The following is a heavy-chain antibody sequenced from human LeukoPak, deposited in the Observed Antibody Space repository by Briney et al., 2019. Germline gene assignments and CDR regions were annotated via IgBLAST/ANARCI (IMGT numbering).Heavy chain of an antibody. CDR3: ARAPSEIGGYYPEYFRH. CDR2: IKSDGST. Sequence: GGSLRLSCPAAAFTFSSYWMHWVRQPPGKGLVWVSRIKSDGSTNYADSVKGRFTISRDNAKKTVSLQMNSLRAEETGVYYCARAPSEIGGYYPEYFRHWGQGTLVTVSS. CDR1: AFTFSSYW. V-gene: IGHV3-74*01. D-gene: IGHD3-22*01. J-gene: IGHJ1*01.